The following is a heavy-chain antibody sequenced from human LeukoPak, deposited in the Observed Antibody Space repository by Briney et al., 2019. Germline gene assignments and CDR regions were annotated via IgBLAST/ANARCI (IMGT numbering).Heavy chain of an antibody. V-gene: IGHV3-30*02. J-gene: IGHJ6*03. Sequence: PGGSLRLSCAASGFTFSNYGIHWVRQAPGKGLEWVAFIRYDGSDKYYADSVRGRFTISRDNSKNTLYLQMNSLRAEDTAVYYCAKRSGYYDSGGYYYYMDVWGKGTTVTISS. D-gene: IGHD3-22*01. CDR3: AKRSGYYDSGGYYYYMDV. CDR1: GFTFSNYG. CDR2: IRYDGSDK.